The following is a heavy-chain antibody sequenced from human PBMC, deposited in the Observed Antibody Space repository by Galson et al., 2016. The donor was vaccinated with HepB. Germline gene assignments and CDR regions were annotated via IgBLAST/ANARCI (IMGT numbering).Heavy chain of an antibody. D-gene: IGHD3-10*01. V-gene: IGHV4-34*01. CDR3: ARNFGKTQGY. CDR1: GGSVSGYS. Sequence: SETLSLTCAVYGGSVSGYSWSWIRQPPGKGLEWIGEINQDRTTNYNPSLKSRVTISIDTSKNQFSVNLSSVTAADTAVYYCARNFGKTQGYWGQGTLVTVPS. CDR2: INQDRTT. J-gene: IGHJ4*02.